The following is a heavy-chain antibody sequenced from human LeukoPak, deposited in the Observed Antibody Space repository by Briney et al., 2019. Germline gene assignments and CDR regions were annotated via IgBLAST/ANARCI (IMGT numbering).Heavy chain of an antibody. CDR2: ISASADNT. J-gene: IGHJ4*02. CDR1: GFTFTSYP. D-gene: IGHD2-21*01. Sequence: RGGSLRLSCAGSGFTFTSYPMSWVRQAPGKGLEWVSAISASADNTYHADSVKGRFSISRDNSKNTMYLQMNSLRAEDTAVYYCARYIASGPTANVDYWGQGTLVTVSS. V-gene: IGHV3-23*01. CDR3: ARYIASGPTANVDY.